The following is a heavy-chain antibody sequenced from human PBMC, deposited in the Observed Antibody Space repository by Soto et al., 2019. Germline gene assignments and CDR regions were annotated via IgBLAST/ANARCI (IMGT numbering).Heavy chain of an antibody. CDR2: VNPNDGGT. J-gene: IGHJ4*02. CDR3: ARDVHGYGDSHY. D-gene: IGHD4-17*01. CDR1: GYTFTVYY. V-gene: IGHV1-46*04. Sequence: QVQLVQSGAEVKNPGDSIKVSCKASGYTFTVYYIHWVRQAPGQGLEGVGVVNPNDGGTTYAQNLQDRVSVTRDTSTSTVYLELSSLRSEDTAVYYCARDVHGYGDSHYWGQGTLVTVSS.